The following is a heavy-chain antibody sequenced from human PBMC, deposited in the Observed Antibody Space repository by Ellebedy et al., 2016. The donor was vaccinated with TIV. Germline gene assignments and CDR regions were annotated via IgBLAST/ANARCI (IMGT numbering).Heavy chain of an antibody. Sequence: GGSLRLXXVGSGFTFSDYYMSWIRQAPGKGLEWVSYISSSSSTIDYADSVKGRFTISRDNAKNTLYLQMNSLRAEDTAVYYCARDLAGMSDSWGQGTLVTVSS. CDR1: GFTFSDYY. CDR2: ISSSSSTI. J-gene: IGHJ4*02. V-gene: IGHV3-11*04. D-gene: IGHD6-19*01. CDR3: ARDLAGMSDS.